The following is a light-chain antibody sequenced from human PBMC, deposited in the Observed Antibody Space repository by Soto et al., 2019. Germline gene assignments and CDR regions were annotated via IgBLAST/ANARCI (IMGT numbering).Light chain of an antibody. J-gene: IGKJ1*01. CDR3: QQYGSSPRS. CDR2: AAS. CDR1: QSVRSSY. Sequence: EILLTQSPDTLSLSPGESATLSCRASQSVRSSYLAWYQQTPGQTPRLLIYAASSRATGIPVRFSGSGTGTAFSLTISRVAAEDFAVYYCQQYGSSPRSFGQGTKVEIK. V-gene: IGKV3-20*01.